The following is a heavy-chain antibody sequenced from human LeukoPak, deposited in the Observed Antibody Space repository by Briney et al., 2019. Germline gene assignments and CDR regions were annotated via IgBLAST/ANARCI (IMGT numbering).Heavy chain of an antibody. CDR3: ASPVGATTVRAFDI. J-gene: IGHJ3*02. CDR1: GFIFSDHY. Sequence: GGSLRLSCAASGFIFSDHYMDWVRQAPGKGLEWVGRTRNEANIYTTKYAASVKGRFTISRDDSKNSLYLQMNSLKTEDTAVYYCASPVGATTVRAFDIWGQGTMVTVSS. D-gene: IGHD1-26*01. V-gene: IGHV3-72*01. CDR2: TRNEANIYTT.